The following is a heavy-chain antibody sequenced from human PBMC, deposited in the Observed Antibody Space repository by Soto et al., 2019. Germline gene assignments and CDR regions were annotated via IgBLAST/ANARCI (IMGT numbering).Heavy chain of an antibody. V-gene: IGHV1-3*01. J-gene: IGHJ3*01. CDR2: INGGNGAT. CDR3: ARDDYDDAFAL. D-gene: IGHD4-17*01. CDR1: GYIFSSYA. Sequence: QVQLVQSGAEGKKPGASVTVSCKASGYIFSSYAIHWVRQAPGQRLEWMGWINGGNGATKYSQRFQARVTFSRDTSASTAYRELSSLTSEDTAVYYCARDDYDDAFALWGQGTMVTVSS.